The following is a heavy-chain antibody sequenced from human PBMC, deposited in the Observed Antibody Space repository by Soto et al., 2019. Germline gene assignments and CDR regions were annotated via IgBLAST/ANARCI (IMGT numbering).Heavy chain of an antibody. CDR2: ISAYNGNT. CDR3: ARDKGSDYYNSSGYYPFDY. D-gene: IGHD3-22*01. Sequence: ASVKVSCKASGYTFTSYGISWVRQAPGQGLEWMGWISAYNGNTNYAQKLQGRVTMTTDTSTSTAYMELRSLRSDDTAVYYCARDKGSDYYNSSGYYPFDYWGQGSLVTVSS. V-gene: IGHV1-18*01. J-gene: IGHJ4*02. CDR1: GYTFTSYG.